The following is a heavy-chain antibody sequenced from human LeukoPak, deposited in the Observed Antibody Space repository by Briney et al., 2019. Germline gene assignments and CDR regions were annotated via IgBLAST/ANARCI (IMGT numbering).Heavy chain of an antibody. Sequence: SETLSLTCTVSGGSVSSGSYYWSWIRQPPGKGLEWIGYIYYGGSTNYNPPLKSRVTISVDTSKNQFSLKLSSVTAADTAVYYCATEGVVTAINDYWGQGTLVTVSS. D-gene: IGHD2-21*02. V-gene: IGHV4-61*01. CDR1: GGSVSSGSYY. CDR3: ATEGVVTAINDY. CDR2: IYYGGST. J-gene: IGHJ4*02.